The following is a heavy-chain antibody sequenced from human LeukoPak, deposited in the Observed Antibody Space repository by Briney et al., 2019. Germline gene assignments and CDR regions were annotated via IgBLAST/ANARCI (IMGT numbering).Heavy chain of an antibody. J-gene: IGHJ3*02. V-gene: IGHV1-2*02. CDR3: ARDKYSSGWSYAFDI. D-gene: IGHD6-19*01. CDR2: INPNSGGT. Sequence: GASVKVSCKASGYTFTGYYMHWVRQAPGQGLEWMGWINPNSGGTNYAQKFQGRVTMTRDTSISTAYMELSRLRSDDTAVYYCARDKYSSGWSYAFDIWGQGTMVTVSS. CDR1: GYTFTGYY.